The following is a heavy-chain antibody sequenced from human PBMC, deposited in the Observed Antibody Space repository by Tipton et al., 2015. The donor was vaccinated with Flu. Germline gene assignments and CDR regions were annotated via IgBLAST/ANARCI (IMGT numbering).Heavy chain of an antibody. CDR1: GFAGSGSTFSNYA. D-gene: IGHD5-12*01. V-gene: IGHV3-23*01. Sequence: SLRLSCAASGFAGSGSTFSNYAMSWVRQAPGKGLEWVSGLSGSGGNTHYADSVKGRFAISRDNSKNTLYLQMNSLRAKDTAVYYCAKDLSANAALSGKDNYYGMDVWGQGTTVTVS. CDR3: AKDLSANAALSGKDNYYGMDV. CDR2: LSGSGGNT. J-gene: IGHJ6*02.